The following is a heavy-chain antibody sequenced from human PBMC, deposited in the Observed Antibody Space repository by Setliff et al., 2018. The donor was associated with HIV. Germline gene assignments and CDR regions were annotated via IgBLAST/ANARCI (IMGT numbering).Heavy chain of an antibody. V-gene: IGHV1-69*05. CDR2: IIPIFGTA. CDR3: ARGRISVEAAPLGWFDP. Sequence: SVKVSCKASGGTFSRNAISWVRQASGQGLEWMGRIIPIFGTANYAQKLQGRVTMTTETSTSTAYMELRSLRSDDTAVYYCARGRISVEAAPLGWFDPWGQGTLVTVSS. J-gene: IGHJ5*02. CDR1: GGTFSRNA. D-gene: IGHD6-6*01.